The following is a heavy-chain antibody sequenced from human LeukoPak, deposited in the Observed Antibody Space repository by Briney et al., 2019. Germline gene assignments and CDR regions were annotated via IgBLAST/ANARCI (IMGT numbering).Heavy chain of an antibody. Sequence: GASVKVSCKASGGTFSSYAISWVRQAPGQGLEWMGGIIPIFGTANYAQKFQGRVTITADESTSTAYMELSSLRSEDTAVYYCASLGYSYGPTLCGMDVWGKGTTVTVSS. CDR2: IIPIFGTA. V-gene: IGHV1-69*13. CDR3: ASLGYSYGPTLCGMDV. CDR1: GGTFSSYA. J-gene: IGHJ6*04. D-gene: IGHD5-18*01.